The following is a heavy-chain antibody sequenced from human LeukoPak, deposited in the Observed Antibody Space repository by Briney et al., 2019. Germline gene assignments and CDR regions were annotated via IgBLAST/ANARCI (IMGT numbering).Heavy chain of an antibody. Sequence: GGSLRLSCAASGFTFSGYPIHWVRQAPGKGLEWVALISYDGSNEYYADSVRGRFTISRDNSKFTLYMQMNSLRAEDTAVYYCARVRAGYCTSTSCYTGMDVWGQGTTVTVSS. CDR1: GFTFSGYP. J-gene: IGHJ6*02. CDR2: ISYDGSNE. CDR3: ARVRAGYCTSTSCYTGMDV. V-gene: IGHV3-30*04. D-gene: IGHD2-2*01.